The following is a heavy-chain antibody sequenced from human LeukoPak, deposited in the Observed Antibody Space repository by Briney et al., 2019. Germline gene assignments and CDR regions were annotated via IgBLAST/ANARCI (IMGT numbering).Heavy chain of an antibody. CDR2: IYTSGST. D-gene: IGHD3-9*01. Sequence: SQTLSLTCTVSGGSISSGSYCWSWIRQPAGKGLEWIGRIYTSGSTNYNPSLKSRVTISVGTSKNQFSLKLSSVTAADTAVYYCASSGPVYFYYYMDVWGKGTTVTVSS. J-gene: IGHJ6*03. V-gene: IGHV4-61*02. CDR1: GGSISSGSYC. CDR3: ASSGPVYFYYYMDV.